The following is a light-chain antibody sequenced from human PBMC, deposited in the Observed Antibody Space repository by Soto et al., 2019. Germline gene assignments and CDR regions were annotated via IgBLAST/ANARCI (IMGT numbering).Light chain of an antibody. V-gene: IGKV1-16*01. CDR3: QHYKNYPLT. CDR1: QGVGIY. Sequence: DIQMTQSPSSLSASVGDRVTITCWASQGVGIYLAWFQQKAGKAPKSLIYDASRLQSGVPSRFSGSGSGTDFTLTISSLQPEDFATYYCQHYKNYPLTFGGGTRVEIK. J-gene: IGKJ4*01. CDR2: DAS.